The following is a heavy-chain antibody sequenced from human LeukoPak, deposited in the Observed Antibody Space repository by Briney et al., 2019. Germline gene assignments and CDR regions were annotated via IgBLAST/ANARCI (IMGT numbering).Heavy chain of an antibody. CDR1: GFTVTSNY. D-gene: IGHD6-19*01. CDR2: IYSGGAT. V-gene: IGHV3-53*01. CDR3: ARVSSGWYGEHFDY. Sequence: GGSLRLSCAASGFTVTSNYMSWVRQAPGKGLEWVSVIYSGGATKYADYAKGRFSISRDNSKNIIYLQMNSLRAEDTAVYYCARVSSGWYGEHFDYWAQGTLVPVPS. J-gene: IGHJ4*02.